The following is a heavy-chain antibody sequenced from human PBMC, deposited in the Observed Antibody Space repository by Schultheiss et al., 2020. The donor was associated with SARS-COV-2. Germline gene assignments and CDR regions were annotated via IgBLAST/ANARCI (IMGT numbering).Heavy chain of an antibody. CDR2: IYTSGST. CDR1: GGSFSGYY. CDR3: AREPYYDILTGYYEGPFDP. Sequence: SQTLSLTCAVYGGSFSGYYWGWIRQPPGKGLEWIGRIYTSGSTNYNPSLKSRVTISVDTSKNQFSLKLSSVTAADTAVYYCAREPYYDILTGYYEGPFDPWGQGTLVTVSS. D-gene: IGHD3-9*01. V-gene: IGHV4-59*10. J-gene: IGHJ5*02.